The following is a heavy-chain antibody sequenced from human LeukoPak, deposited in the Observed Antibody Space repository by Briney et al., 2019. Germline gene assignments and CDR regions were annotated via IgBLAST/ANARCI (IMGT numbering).Heavy chain of an antibody. CDR1: GGSISSSSHY. Sequence: SETLSLTCTVSGGSISSSSHYWGWIRQPPGKGLEWIGSIYYSGSTYYNPSLKSRVTISVDTSKNQFSLKLSSVTAADTAVYYCARVEFGDYGDEVSIDYWGQGTLVTVSS. J-gene: IGHJ4*02. CDR3: ARVEFGDYGDEVSIDY. V-gene: IGHV4-39*07. D-gene: IGHD4-17*01. CDR2: IYYSGST.